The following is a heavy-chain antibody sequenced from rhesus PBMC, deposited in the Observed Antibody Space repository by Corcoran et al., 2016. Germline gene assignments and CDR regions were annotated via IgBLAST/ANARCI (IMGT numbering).Heavy chain of an antibody. J-gene: IGHJ1*01. CDR2: IKYDGSEK. CDR1: GFTFSSTR. CDR3: VGSFEYVEF. Sequence: EVQLVESGGGLVQPGGSLRLSCAASGFTFSSTRMNWIRQAPGKRLEWVADIKYDGSEKYYVDSVKGRLTIARDNAKNALYLKRNSLRAEDTAVYYCVGSFEYVEFWGQGALVTVSS. V-gene: IGHV3S35*01.